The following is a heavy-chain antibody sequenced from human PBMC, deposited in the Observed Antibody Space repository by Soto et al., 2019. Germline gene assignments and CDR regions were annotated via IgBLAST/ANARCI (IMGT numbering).Heavy chain of an antibody. J-gene: IGHJ4*02. CDR3: ARLRGDGGRTIHY. V-gene: IGHV4-59*01. CDR2: ISYSGNT. Sequence: SQTLSLTCTVSGGSIISGYWSWIRQPPGKGLEWIGYISYSGNTNYNPSLKSRVTMSADTPKNQFSLRLSSVTTADTAVYYCARLRGDGGRTIHYWGKGTWVTV. CDR1: GGSIISGY. D-gene: IGHD2-15*01.